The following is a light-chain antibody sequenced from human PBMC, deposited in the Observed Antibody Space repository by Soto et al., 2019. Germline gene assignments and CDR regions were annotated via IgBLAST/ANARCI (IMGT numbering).Light chain of an antibody. J-gene: IGKJ1*01. CDR1: QSGSTY. CDR2: GAS. Sequence: EIVLTQSPGTLSLSPGERAALSCRASQSGSTYLAWYQQKPGQAPRLLIYGASSRATGIPDRFRGSGSGTDFTLTISRLEPEDFAVYYCQQYCDSPWTFGQGTKVDIK. CDR3: QQYCDSPWT. V-gene: IGKV3-20*01.